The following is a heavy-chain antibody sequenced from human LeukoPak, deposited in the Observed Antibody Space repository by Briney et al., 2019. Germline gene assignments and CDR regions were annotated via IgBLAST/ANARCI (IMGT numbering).Heavy chain of an antibody. CDR2: IVNSGGTT. CDR1: GFTFSIFG. Sequence: GGTLRLSCAATGFTFSIFGMSWVRQAPGKGLEWVSGIVNSGGTTYHADSVKGRFTISRDNSKNTLYLQMNSLRAEDTAVYYCAKGTGGFDYWGQGTLVTVSS. V-gene: IGHV3-23*01. D-gene: IGHD7-27*01. CDR3: AKGTGGFDY. J-gene: IGHJ4*02.